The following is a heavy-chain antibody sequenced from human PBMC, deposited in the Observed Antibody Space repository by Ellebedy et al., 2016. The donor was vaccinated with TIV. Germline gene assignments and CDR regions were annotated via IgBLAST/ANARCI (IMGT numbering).Heavy chain of an antibody. V-gene: IGHV4-59*01. CDR1: GGSISSYY. Sequence: SETLSLXXTVSGGSISSYYWSWIRQPPGKGLEWIGYIYYSGSTNYNPSLKSRVTISVDTSKNQFSLKLSSVTAADTAVYYCARDPEDTAIGSTWGQGTLVTVSS. CDR3: ARDPEDTAIGST. J-gene: IGHJ5*02. CDR2: IYYSGST. D-gene: IGHD5-18*01.